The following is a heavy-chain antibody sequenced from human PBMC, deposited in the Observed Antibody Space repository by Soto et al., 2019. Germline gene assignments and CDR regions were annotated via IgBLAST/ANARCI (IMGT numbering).Heavy chain of an antibody. CDR2: ISAYNGNT. V-gene: IGHV1-18*01. Sequence: QVPLVQSGAEVKKPGASVKVSCMASGYTFTSYGISWVRQAPGQGLEWMGWISAYNGNTNYAQKLQGRVNMTTDTSTSTAYMELRSLRSDDTAVYYCAGAQEVVLLVRGVIITGWCVPWGQGTLVTVSS. CDR3: AGAQEVVLLVRGVIITGWCVP. D-gene: IGHD3-10*01. CDR1: GYTFTSYG. J-gene: IGHJ5*02.